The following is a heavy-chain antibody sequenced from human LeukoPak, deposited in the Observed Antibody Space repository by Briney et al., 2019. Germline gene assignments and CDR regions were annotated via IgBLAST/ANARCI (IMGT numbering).Heavy chain of an antibody. CDR1: GGSISSSNW. CDR2: IYHSGST. D-gene: IGHD6-19*01. CDR3: ARGWQWLGEYYFDY. V-gene: IGHV4-4*02. Sequence: SEALSLTCAVSGGSISSSNWWSWVRQPPGKGLGGIGEIYHSGSTKYNPSLKSRVTISVDKSKNQFSLKLSSVTAADTAVYYRARGWQWLGEYYFDYWGQGTLVTVSS. J-gene: IGHJ4*02.